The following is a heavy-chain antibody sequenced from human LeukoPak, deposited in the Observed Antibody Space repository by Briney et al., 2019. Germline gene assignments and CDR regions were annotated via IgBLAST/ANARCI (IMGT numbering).Heavy chain of an antibody. CDR1: GGSFSGYY. J-gene: IGHJ4*02. CDR3: ARAPVATPSEFDY. Sequence: SETLSLTCAVYGGSFSGYYWSWIRQPPGRGLEWIGEISQSGSTNYNPSLKSRITMSVDTSKNQFSLQLRSMTAADTAVYYCARAPVATPSEFDYWGQGTLVTVSS. CDR2: ISQSGST. D-gene: IGHD5-12*01. V-gene: IGHV4-34*01.